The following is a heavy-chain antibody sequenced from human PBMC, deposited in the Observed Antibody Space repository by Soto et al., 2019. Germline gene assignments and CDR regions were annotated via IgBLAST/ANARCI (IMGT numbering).Heavy chain of an antibody. CDR1: GYTFTSYD. V-gene: IGHV1-8*01. CDR2: MNPNSGNT. D-gene: IGHD3-10*01. Sequence: QVQLVQSGAEVKKPGASVKVSCKASGYTFTSYDINWVRQATGQGLEWMGWMNPNSGNTAYAQKFQGRRTLTRNTAISTAYMGLSSLRSEDTAVYYRARARPGGGGNWFDPWGQGTLVTVSS. J-gene: IGHJ5*02. CDR3: ARARPGGGGNWFDP.